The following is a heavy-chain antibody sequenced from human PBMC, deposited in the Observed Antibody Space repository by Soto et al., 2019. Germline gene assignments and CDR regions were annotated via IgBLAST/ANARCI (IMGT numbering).Heavy chain of an antibody. D-gene: IGHD3-9*01. Sequence: ASVKVSCKASGYTFTNYVFTWVRQAPGQGLEWMGWISGYNGNTNYAQKLQGRVTMTTDTSTSTAYMELRSLRSDDTAVYYCARELNYDILTGYPYWGQGTLVTVSS. CDR1: GYTFTNYV. CDR3: ARELNYDILTGYPY. V-gene: IGHV1-18*01. CDR2: ISGYNGNT. J-gene: IGHJ4*02.